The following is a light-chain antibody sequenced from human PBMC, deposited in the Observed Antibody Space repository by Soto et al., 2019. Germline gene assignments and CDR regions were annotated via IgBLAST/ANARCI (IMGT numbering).Light chain of an antibody. J-gene: IGKJ2*01. CDR2: AAS. Sequence: AIRMTQSPSSLSASTGDRVTITCRASQGISSYLAWYQQKPGKAPKLLIYAASTLQSVVPSRFSGSGSGTDFTLTISCLQSEDFATYYCQQYYSYPYTFGQGTKLELK. V-gene: IGKV1-8*01. CDR1: QGISSY. CDR3: QQYYSYPYT.